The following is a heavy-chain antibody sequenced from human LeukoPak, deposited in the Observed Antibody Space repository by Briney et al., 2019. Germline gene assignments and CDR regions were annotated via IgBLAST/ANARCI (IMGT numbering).Heavy chain of an antibody. D-gene: IGHD6-19*01. J-gene: IGHJ3*02. CDR1: GFTFSSYE. CDR3: ASHSAWLPDAFDM. CDR2: ISSSGSTI. V-gene: IGHV3-48*03. Sequence: PGGSLRLSCAASGFTFSSYEMNWVRQAPGEGLEWVSYISSSGSTIYYADSVKGRFTISRDNAKTSLYLQMNSLRAEDTAVYYCASHSAWLPDAFDMWGQGTMVTVSS.